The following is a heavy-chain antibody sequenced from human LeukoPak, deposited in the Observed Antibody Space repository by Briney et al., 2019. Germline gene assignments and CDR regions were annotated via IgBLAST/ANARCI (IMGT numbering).Heavy chain of an antibody. D-gene: IGHD3-22*01. CDR1: GFTFSSYG. CDR3: ARDRAWDYDSSGYYGY. CDR2: ISSSSSYI. V-gene: IGHV3-21*01. J-gene: IGHJ4*02. Sequence: GGSLRLSCAASGFTFSSYGMSWVRQAPGKGLEWVSSISSSSSYIYYADSVKGRFTISRDNAKNSLYLQMNSLRAEDTAVYYCARDRAWDYDSSGYYGYWGQGTLVTVSS.